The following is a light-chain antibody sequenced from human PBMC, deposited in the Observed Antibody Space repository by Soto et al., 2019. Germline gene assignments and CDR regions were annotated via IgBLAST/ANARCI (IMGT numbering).Light chain of an antibody. CDR1: QTVSSY. CDR3: QQYKTWSSIT. CDR2: ATS. V-gene: IGKV1-39*01. J-gene: IGKJ5*01. Sequence: DIQMTQSPSSLSASVGDRVNITCRASQTVSSYLNWYQQKPGTVPKLLIYATSNLQSGVPSRFSGSGSGTEFTLTISSLQSEDFAVYHCQQYKTWSSITFGQGTRLEIK.